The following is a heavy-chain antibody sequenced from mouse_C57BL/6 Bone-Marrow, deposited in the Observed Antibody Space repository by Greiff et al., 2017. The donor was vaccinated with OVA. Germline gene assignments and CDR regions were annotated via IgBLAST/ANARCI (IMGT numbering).Heavy chain of an antibody. CDR1: GYTFTSYW. CDR3: ASAVFAY. V-gene: IGHV1-50*01. J-gene: IGHJ3*01. CDR2: IDPSDSYT. Sequence: QVQLQQPGAELVKPGASVKLSCKASGYTFTSYWMQWVKQRPGQGLEWIGEIDPSDSYTNYNQKFKGKATLTVDTSSSTAYMQLSRLTSEDSAVYYWASAVFAYWGQGTLVTVSA.